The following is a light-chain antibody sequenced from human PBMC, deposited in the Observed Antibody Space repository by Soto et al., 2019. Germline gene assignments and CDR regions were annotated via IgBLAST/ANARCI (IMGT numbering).Light chain of an antibody. CDR1: QSVSGSY. V-gene: IGKV3-20*01. J-gene: IGKJ5*01. CDR3: QQYGSSPIT. Sequence: ERVFTQAPRPLPLCPGERRTVSCVASQSVSGSYLAWYQQKPGQAPRLLIYGASSRATGIPDRFSGSGSGTDFTLPISRLEPEDFAVYYCQQYGSSPITFGQGTRLEIK. CDR2: GAS.